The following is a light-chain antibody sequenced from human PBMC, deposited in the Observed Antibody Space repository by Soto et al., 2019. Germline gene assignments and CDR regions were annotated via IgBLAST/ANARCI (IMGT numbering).Light chain of an antibody. CDR1: SSDVGGYNY. V-gene: IGLV2-14*01. Sequence: QSVVTQPASLSGSPGQSITISCTGTSSDVGGYNYVSWYQQHPGKAPKLMIYDVSNRPSGVSNRFSGSKSGNTASLTISGLQAEDEADYYCSSYTSSSTYVVFGGGTQLTVL. CDR2: DVS. CDR3: SSYTSSSTYVV. J-gene: IGLJ2*01.